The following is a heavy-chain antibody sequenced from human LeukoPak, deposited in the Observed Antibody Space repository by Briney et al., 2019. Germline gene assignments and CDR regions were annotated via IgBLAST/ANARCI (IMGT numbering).Heavy chain of an antibody. CDR1: VGSISGYY. Sequence: SKTLSLTCAVSVGSISGYYLSWIRQASGKGLQWIGYISCGYGYTYVVETNYNPSLRSRVTISGDTSKNHVVLTLKSVTAADTAVYHCATSYSSGWIGVGRFDYWGQGILVTVSS. J-gene: IGHJ4*02. CDR2: ISCGYGYTYVVET. CDR3: ATSYSSGWIGVGRFDY. D-gene: IGHD6-19*01. V-gene: IGHV4-59*01.